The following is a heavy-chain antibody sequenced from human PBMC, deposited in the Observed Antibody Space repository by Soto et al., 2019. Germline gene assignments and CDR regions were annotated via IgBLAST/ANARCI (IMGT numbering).Heavy chain of an antibody. CDR2: ISPSGTT. CDR1: GGCFSNNY. J-gene: IGHJ4*02. V-gene: IGHV4-34*01. CDR3: ATSLWFGTQPEI. D-gene: IGHD3-10*01. Sequence: LSLTCAVYGGCFSNNYWTWFRQPPGKGLEWIGEISPSGTTKYIPSLKSRGTISVDTSRKQFFLKVTSVSAADTAVYYCATSLWFGTQPEIWGPGTLVTVSS.